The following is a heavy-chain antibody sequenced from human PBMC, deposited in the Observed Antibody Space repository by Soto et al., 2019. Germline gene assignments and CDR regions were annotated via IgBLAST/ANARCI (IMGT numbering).Heavy chain of an antibody. CDR3: ARGFVEAGMAFDY. CDR1: GESINNGAYF. V-gene: IGHV4-31*03. D-gene: IGHD3-3*01. CDR2: VHASGST. Sequence: QVQLQESGPGLVKPSQTLSLTCSVSGESINNGAYFWSWIRQHPGKGLEWIGYVHASGSTYYNPSLRGRVDMSIDTSQKQFYLNLKSVTAADTAVFFCARGFVEAGMAFDYWGPGALVTVSS. J-gene: IGHJ4*02.